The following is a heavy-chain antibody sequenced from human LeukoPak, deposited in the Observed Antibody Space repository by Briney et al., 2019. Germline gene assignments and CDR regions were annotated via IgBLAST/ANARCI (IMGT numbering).Heavy chain of an antibody. V-gene: IGHV3-23*01. D-gene: IGHD3-10*02. Sequence: GGSLRLSCAASGFTFSSYAMSWVRQAPGRGLEWVSAISGSGGSTYYADSVKGRFTISRDNAKNSLYLQMNSLRAEDTAVYYCAELGITMIGGVWGKGTTVTISS. J-gene: IGHJ6*04. CDR1: GFTFSSYA. CDR3: AELGITMIGGV. CDR2: ISGSGGST.